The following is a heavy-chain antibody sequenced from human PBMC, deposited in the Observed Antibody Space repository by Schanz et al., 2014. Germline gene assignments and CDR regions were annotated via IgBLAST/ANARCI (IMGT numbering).Heavy chain of an antibody. V-gene: IGHV3-7*01. J-gene: IGHJ6*03. CDR1: GFTFDDYA. CDR2: IGYDGSEK. Sequence: EMQLLESGGGLAQPGGSLRLSCAASGFTFDDYAMSWVRQAPGKGLEWVANIGYDGSEKYYVDSVKGRFTISRDNSKDTLYLQMSGLTPEDTAVYYCARDAVALVPEYFMDVWGKGTPVTVSS. CDR3: ARDAVALVPEYFMDV. D-gene: IGHD2-15*01.